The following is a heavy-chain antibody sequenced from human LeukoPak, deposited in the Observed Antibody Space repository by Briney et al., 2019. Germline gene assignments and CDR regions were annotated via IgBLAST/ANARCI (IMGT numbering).Heavy chain of an antibody. D-gene: IGHD3-3*01. V-gene: IGHV1-2*02. CDR2: INPNSGGT. Sequence: ASVKVSCKASGYTFTGYYIHWVRQAPGQGLEWTGWINPNSGGTNFAQNFQGRVTMTRDTSISTAYMELSRLRSDDTAVYYCARDTVYDFWSGLYAFDIWGQGTMVTVSS. CDR1: GYTFTGYY. J-gene: IGHJ3*02. CDR3: ARDTVYDFWSGLYAFDI.